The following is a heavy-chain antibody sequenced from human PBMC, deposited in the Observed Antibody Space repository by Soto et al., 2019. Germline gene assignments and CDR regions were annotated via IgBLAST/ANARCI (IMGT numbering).Heavy chain of an antibody. D-gene: IGHD2-15*01. V-gene: IGHV3-33*01. Sequence: QVQLVESVGGVVQPGRSLRVSCAASGFTFSSYGMHWVRQAPGKGLEWVAVIWYDGSNKYYADSVKGRFTISRDNSKNTLYLQMNSLRAEDTAVYYCARAILPTPSTFYYYYGKDVWGQGTTVTVSS. CDR3: ARAILPTPSTFYYYYGKDV. J-gene: IGHJ6*02. CDR2: IWYDGSNK. CDR1: GFTFSSYG.